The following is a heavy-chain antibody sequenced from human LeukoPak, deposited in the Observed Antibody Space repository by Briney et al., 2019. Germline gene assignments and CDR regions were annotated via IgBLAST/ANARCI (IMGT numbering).Heavy chain of an antibody. Sequence: PGGSLRLSCAASGFTFSGSAMHWVRQASGKGLEWVGRIRSKANSYATAYAASVKGRFTTSRDDSKNTAYLQMNSLKTEDTAVYYCTRHDYYGSGSPVDYWGQGTLVTVSS. V-gene: IGHV3-73*01. D-gene: IGHD3-10*01. CDR3: TRHDYYGSGSPVDY. CDR1: GFTFSGSA. CDR2: IRSKANSYAT. J-gene: IGHJ4*02.